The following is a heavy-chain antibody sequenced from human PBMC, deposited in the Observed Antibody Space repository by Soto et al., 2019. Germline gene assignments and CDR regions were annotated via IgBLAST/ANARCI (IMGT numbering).Heavy chain of an antibody. CDR2: INHSGST. J-gene: IGHJ4*02. CDR3: AREEVFNDSSGYYPLYFAY. D-gene: IGHD3-22*01. Sequence: SETLSLTCAVYGGSFSGYYWSWIRQPPGKGLEWIGEINHSGSTNYNPSLKSRVTISVDTSKNQFSLELSSVTAADTAVYYCAREEVFNDSSGYYPLYFAYWGQGTLVTVSS. CDR1: GGSFSGYY. V-gene: IGHV4-34*01.